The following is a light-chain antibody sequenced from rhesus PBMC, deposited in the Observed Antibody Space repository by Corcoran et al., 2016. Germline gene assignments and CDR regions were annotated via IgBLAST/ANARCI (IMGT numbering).Light chain of an antibody. CDR3: QLGYGILT. V-gene: IGKV1-25*01. CDR1: QGISIN. J-gene: IGKJ4*01. Sequence: DIQMTQSPSSLSASVGDRVTITCRASQGISINLAWYQQKPGKVPKLLIYRASTLQSGVPSRFSGGGSGTDFTLNISSLQPEDFASYDCQLGYGILTFGGGTNVEIK. CDR2: RAS.